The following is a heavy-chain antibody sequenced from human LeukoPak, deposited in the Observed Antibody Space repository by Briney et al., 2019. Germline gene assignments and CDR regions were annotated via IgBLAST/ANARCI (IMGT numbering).Heavy chain of an antibody. J-gene: IGHJ4*02. CDR1: GYTFTSYG. Sequence: ASVKVSCKASGYTFTSYGISWVRQAPGQGLEWMGWISAYNGNTNYAQKLQGRVTMTTDTSTSTAYMELRGLRSDDTAVYYCARMDIVVVPAVDPLDYWGQGTLVTVSS. CDR2: ISAYNGNT. CDR3: ARMDIVVVPAVDPLDY. V-gene: IGHV1-18*01. D-gene: IGHD2-2*03.